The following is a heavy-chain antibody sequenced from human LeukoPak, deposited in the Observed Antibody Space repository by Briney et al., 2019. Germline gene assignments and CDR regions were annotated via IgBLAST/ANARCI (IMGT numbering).Heavy chain of an antibody. J-gene: IGHJ4*02. CDR2: IGSGGSGGT. CDR3: AKRGCGTTTCSYYFDY. CDR1: GFTFSSYS. D-gene: IGHD2-2*01. Sequence: PGGSLRLSCAASGFTFSSYSMSWVRQVPGKGLEWVSVIGSGGSGGTSYADSVRGRFTMSRDDSKNTLFLQMNSLRAEDTAVYYCAKRGCGTTTCSYYFDYWGRGTLVTVSS. V-gene: IGHV3-23*01.